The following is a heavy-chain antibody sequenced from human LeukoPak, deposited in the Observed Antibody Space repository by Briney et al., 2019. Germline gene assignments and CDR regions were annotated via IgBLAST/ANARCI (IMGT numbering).Heavy chain of an antibody. CDR1: GGSFSGYY. V-gene: IGHV4-34*01. CDR3: ASIAAAGWYYYGMDV. Sequence: SETLSLTCAVYGGSFSGYYWSWIRQPPGKGLEWIGEINHSGGTNYNPSLKSRVTISVDTSKNQFSLKLSSVTAADTAVYYCASIAAAGWYYYGMDVWGQGTTVTVSS. CDR2: INHSGGT. J-gene: IGHJ6*02. D-gene: IGHD6-13*01.